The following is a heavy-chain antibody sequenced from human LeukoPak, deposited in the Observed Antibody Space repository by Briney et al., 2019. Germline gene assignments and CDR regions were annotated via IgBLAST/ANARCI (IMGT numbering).Heavy chain of an antibody. CDR3: ARVPHYYDSSGQIDY. CDR1: GYTFTGYY. Sequence: ASVKVSCKASGYTFTGYYMHWVRQAPGQGLEWMGWINPNSGGTNYAQKFQGRVTMTRDTSISTAYTELSRLRSDDTAVYYCARVPHYYDSSGQIDYWGQGTLVTVSS. D-gene: IGHD3-22*01. J-gene: IGHJ4*02. V-gene: IGHV1-2*02. CDR2: INPNSGGT.